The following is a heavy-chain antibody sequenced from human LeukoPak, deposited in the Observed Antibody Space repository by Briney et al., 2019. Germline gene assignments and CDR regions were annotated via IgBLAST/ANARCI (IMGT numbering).Heavy chain of an antibody. V-gene: IGHV3-48*01. D-gene: IGHD5-18*01. Sequence: GASVKVSCKASGYTFTSYGISWVRQAPGKGLEWVSYISSSSSTIYYADSVKGRFTISRDNAKNSLYLQMNSLRAEDTAVYYCARDRGYSYGGDWGQGTLVTVSS. J-gene: IGHJ4*02. CDR1: GYTFTSYG. CDR3: ARDRGYSYGGD. CDR2: ISSSSSTI.